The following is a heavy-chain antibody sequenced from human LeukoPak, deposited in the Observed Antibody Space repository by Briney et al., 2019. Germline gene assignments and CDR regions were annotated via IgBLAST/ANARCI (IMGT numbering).Heavy chain of an antibody. CDR1: GGSNSSGGYY. CDR3: ARGGSQWLLPSGMDV. D-gene: IGHD3-22*01. CDR2: IYHSGST. Sequence: SQTLSLTSTVSGGSNSSGGYYWSWIRQPPGKGLEWIGYIYHSGSTYYNPSLKSRVTISVDRSKNQFSLKLSSVTAADTAVYYCARGGSQWLLPSGMDVWGQGTTVTVSS. V-gene: IGHV4-30-2*01. J-gene: IGHJ6*02.